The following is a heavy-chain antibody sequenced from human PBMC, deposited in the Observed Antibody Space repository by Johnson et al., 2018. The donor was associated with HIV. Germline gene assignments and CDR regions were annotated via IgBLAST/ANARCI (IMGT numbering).Heavy chain of an antibody. CDR2: IYSGGSR. V-gene: IGHV3-66*01. J-gene: IGHJ3*02. D-gene: IGHD2-15*01. CDR3: AREIVVEVAATLISGAFDI. Sequence: EVQLVESGGGLVQHGGSLRLSCAASGVTVSSNYMSWVRQAPGKGLEWVSVIYSGGSRYYADSVKGSFTISRDNSKNTLYLQMNSLRSEDTAVYYCAREIVVEVAATLISGAFDICGQGTMVTVSS. CDR1: GVTVSSNY.